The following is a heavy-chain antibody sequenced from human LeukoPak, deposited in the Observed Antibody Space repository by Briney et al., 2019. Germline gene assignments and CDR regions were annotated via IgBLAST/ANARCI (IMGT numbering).Heavy chain of an antibody. Sequence: GGSLRLSCAASGFTFSGSAMHWVRQASGKGLEWVGRIRSKANSYATAYAASVKGRFTNSRDDSKNTAYLQMNSLKTEDTAVYYCISRQWELLRGLDYWGQGTLVTVSS. D-gene: IGHD1-26*01. CDR3: ISRQWELLRGLDY. J-gene: IGHJ4*02. V-gene: IGHV3-73*01. CDR2: IRSKANSYAT. CDR1: GFTFSGSA.